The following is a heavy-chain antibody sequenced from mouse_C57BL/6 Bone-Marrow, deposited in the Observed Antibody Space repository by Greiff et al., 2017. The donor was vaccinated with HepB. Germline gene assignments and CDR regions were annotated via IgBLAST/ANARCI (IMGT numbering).Heavy chain of an antibody. CDR2: IYPGNSDT. CDR3: TGVRLRRFDY. D-gene: IGHD2-4*01. J-gene: IGHJ2*01. V-gene: IGHV1-5*01. Sequence: VQLQQSGPVLARPGASVKMSCKTSGYTFTSYWMHWVKQRPGQGLEWIGAIYPGNSDTSYNQKFKGKAKLTAVTSASTAYMELSSLTNEDSAVYYCTGVRLRRFDYWGQGTTLTVSS. CDR1: GYTFTSYW.